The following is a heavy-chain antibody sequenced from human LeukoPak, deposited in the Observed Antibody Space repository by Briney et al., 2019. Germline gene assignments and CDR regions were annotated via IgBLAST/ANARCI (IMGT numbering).Heavy chain of an antibody. V-gene: IGHV3-21*01. Sequence: GGSLRLSCTVSGFAFNTYSMAWVRQAPGKGLEWVSSITSGSTYMYYADSMKGRFTISRDNAKNSLFLHMSSLRAEDTAVYYCARGGTYDNSLDYWGQGTLVTVSS. D-gene: IGHD3-22*01. CDR1: GFAFNTYS. CDR3: ARGGTYDNSLDY. J-gene: IGHJ4*02. CDR2: ITSGSTYM.